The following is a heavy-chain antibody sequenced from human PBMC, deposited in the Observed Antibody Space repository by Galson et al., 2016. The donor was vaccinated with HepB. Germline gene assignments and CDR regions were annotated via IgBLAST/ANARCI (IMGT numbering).Heavy chain of an antibody. V-gene: IGHV4-30-2*01. D-gene: IGHD4-17*01. CDR2: IYLSVNT. CDR1: GGSTNTGGYS. J-gene: IGHJ6*03. Sequence: TLSLTCAVSGGSTNTGGYSWNWIRQPPGKGLEWIGEIYLSVNTYYNPSLKSRVTISVDRSKNQFSLNLTSVTAADTAVYFCARRAYAYYMDVWGKGTTVTVSS. CDR3: ARRAYAYYMDV.